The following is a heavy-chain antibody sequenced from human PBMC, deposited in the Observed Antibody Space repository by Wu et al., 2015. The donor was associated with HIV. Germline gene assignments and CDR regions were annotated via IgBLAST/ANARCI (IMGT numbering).Heavy chain of an antibody. CDR2: INPNSGGT. CDR1: GYTFTGYY. D-gene: IGHD3-10*01. Sequence: QVQLVQSGAEVKKPGASVKVSCKASGYTFTGYYMHWVRQAPGQGLEWMGWINPNSGGTNYAQKFQGRVTMTRDTSISTAYMELSRLRSDDTAVYYCARVRYRRRDSXGSGSFYYYYGMDVWGQGTTVTVSS. J-gene: IGHJ6*02. CDR3: ARVRYRRRDSXGSGSFYYYYGMDV. V-gene: IGHV1-2*02.